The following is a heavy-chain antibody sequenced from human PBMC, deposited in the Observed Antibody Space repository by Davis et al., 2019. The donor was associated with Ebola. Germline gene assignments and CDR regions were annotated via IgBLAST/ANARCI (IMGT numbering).Heavy chain of an antibody. J-gene: IGHJ6*02. CDR3: ARPQKPYYYGSGNPNYYGMDV. CDR2: ISWNSGSI. CDR1: GFTFDDYA. Sequence: GGSLRLSCAASGFTFDDYAMHWVRQAPGKGLEWVSGISWNSGSIGYADSVKGRFTISRDNAKNSLYLQMNSLRAEDTAVYYCARPQKPYYYGSGNPNYYGMDVWGQGTTVTVSS. V-gene: IGHV3-9*01. D-gene: IGHD3-10*01.